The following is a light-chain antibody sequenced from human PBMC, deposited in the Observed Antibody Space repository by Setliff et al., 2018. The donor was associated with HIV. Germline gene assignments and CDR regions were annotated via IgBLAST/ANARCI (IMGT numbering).Light chain of an antibody. CDR1: SSNIGAGFD. J-gene: IGLJ1*01. Sequence: QSVLTQPPSVSGAPGQRVTISCTGSSSNIGAGFDVHWYQQLPETVPKLLIFGNTNRPSGVPDRFSGSKSGTSASLSITGLQAEDEADYYCQSYDTSLSGYVFGTGTKVTVL. V-gene: IGLV1-40*01. CDR2: GNT. CDR3: QSYDTSLSGYV.